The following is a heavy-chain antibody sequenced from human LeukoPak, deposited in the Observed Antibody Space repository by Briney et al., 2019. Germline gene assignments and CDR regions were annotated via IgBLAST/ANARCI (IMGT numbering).Heavy chain of an antibody. Sequence: PGGSLRLSCAASGFTFSIYGIDWVRQAPGKGLEWISSLTPSTTYIYYADSVKGRFTISRDSAKNSVFLQMNSLRAEDTAVYYCASVFAGTPAYYYYGMDVWGQGTTVTVSS. CDR2: LTPSTTYI. D-gene: IGHD3-10*01. V-gene: IGHV3-21*01. CDR1: GFTFSIYG. CDR3: ASVFAGTPAYYYYGMDV. J-gene: IGHJ6*02.